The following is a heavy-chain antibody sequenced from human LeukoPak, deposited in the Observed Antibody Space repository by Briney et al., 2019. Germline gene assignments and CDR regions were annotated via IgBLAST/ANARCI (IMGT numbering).Heavy chain of an antibody. J-gene: IGHJ3*02. CDR3: ARVSPPRITDGSGYGAFDI. V-gene: IGHV4-34*01. Sequence: PSETLSLTCAVYGGSFSGYYWSWIRQPPGKGLEWIGEINHSGSTNYNPSLKSRVTISVDTSKNRFSLKLSSVTAADTAVYYCARVSPPRITDGSGYGAFDIWGQGTMVTVSS. D-gene: IGHD3-3*01. CDR1: GGSFSGYY. CDR2: INHSGST.